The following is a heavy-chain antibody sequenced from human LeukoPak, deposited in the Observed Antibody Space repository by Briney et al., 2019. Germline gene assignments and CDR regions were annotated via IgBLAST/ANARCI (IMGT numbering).Heavy chain of an antibody. V-gene: IGHV3-74*01. J-gene: IGHJ4*02. CDR3: ARSGGGYWDS. D-gene: IGHD2-21*01. CDR1: GFTFSASW. CDR2: INGDGSTT. Sequence: GGSLRLSCAASGFTFSASWMHWVRQAPGKELVWVSRINGDGSTTDYADSVKGRFTISRDNAKNTLYLQMNSLRAEDTAVYYCARSGGGYWDSWGQGTLVTVSS.